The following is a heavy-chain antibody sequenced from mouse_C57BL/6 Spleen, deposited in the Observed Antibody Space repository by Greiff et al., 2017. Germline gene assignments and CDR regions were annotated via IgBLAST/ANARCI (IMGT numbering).Heavy chain of an antibody. J-gene: IGHJ4*01. CDR1: GYSITSGYY. V-gene: IGHV3-6*01. CDR3: ARGGSIAMDY. Sequence: DVKLVESGPGLVKPSQSLSLTCSVTGYSITSGYYWNWIRQFPGNKLEWMGYISYDGSNNYNPSLKNRISITRDTSKNQFFLKLNSVTTEDTATYYCARGGSIAMDYWGQGTSVTVSS. CDR2: ISYDGSN. D-gene: IGHD2-12*01.